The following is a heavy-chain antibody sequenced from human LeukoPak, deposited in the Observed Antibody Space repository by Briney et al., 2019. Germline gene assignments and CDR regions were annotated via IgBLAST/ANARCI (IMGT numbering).Heavy chain of an antibody. V-gene: IGHV4-39*07. Sequence: SETLFLTCTVSGGSISSSSYYWGWIRQPPGKGLEWIGSIYYSGSTYYNPSLKSRVTISVDTSKNQFSLKLSSVTAADTAVYYCARDPPTPTGFFDYWGQGTLVTVSS. CDR1: GGSISSSSYY. D-gene: IGHD1-1*01. J-gene: IGHJ4*02. CDR2: IYYSGST. CDR3: ARDPPTPTGFFDY.